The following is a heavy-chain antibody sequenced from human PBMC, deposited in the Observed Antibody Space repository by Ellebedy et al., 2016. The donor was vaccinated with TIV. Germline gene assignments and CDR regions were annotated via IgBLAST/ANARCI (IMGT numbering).Heavy chain of an antibody. D-gene: IGHD3-22*01. J-gene: IGHJ5*02. Sequence: GESLKISCEASGFSFTSHWMSWARQAPGKGLEWISYINKGSSLIYYADSVKGRFTISRDNSRNSAYLEMNSLRAEDSGVYYCVRWGDYEGWDLWGQGTLATVSS. V-gene: IGHV3-21*06. CDR3: VRWGDYEGWDL. CDR2: INKGSSLI. CDR1: GFSFTSHW.